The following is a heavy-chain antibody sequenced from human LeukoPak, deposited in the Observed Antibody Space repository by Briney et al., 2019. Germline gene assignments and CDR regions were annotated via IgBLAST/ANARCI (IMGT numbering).Heavy chain of an antibody. D-gene: IGHD5-12*01. Sequence: SLRLSCTASGFTFVDYAMSWVRQAPGKGLEGVGFIRSKAYGGTTEYAASVKGRFTISRDDSKSIAYLQMNSLKTEDTAVYYCTRPDDVDIVATMYYWGQGTLVTVSS. CDR1: GFTFVDYA. CDR2: IRSKAYGGTT. J-gene: IGHJ4*02. V-gene: IGHV3-49*04. CDR3: TRPDDVDIVATMYY.